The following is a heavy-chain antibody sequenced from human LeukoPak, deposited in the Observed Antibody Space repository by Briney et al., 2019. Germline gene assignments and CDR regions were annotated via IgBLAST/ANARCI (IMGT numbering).Heavy chain of an antibody. D-gene: IGHD3-22*01. CDR3: AAESIVVVGDAFDI. V-gene: IGHV1-18*01. Sequence: ASVKVSCKASGYTFTSYGISWVRQAPGQGLEWMGWISAYNGNTNYAQKLQGRVTMTTDTSTSTAYMDLRSLRSDDTAVYYCAAESIVVVGDAFDIWGQGTMVTVSS. CDR2: ISAYNGNT. J-gene: IGHJ3*02. CDR1: GYTFTSYG.